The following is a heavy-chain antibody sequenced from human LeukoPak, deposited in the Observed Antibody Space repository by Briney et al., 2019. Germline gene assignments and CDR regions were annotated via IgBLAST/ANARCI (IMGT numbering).Heavy chain of an antibody. CDR1: GFTFSDYG. CDR2: IRHDGSTE. CDR3: AKGGSPSHNWFDL. D-gene: IGHD2-15*01. V-gene: IGHV3-30*02. J-gene: IGHJ5*02. Sequence: GGSLRLSCAASGFTFSDYGMHWVRQAPGKGLEWVAFIRHDGSTEYYPDSVKGRFTISRDNSKNTLYLQINSLRAEDTAVFYCAKGGSPSHNWFDLWGQGTLVTVSS.